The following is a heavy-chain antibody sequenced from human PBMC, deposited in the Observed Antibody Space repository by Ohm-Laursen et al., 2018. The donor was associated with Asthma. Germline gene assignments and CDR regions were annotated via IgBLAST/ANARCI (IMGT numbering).Heavy chain of an antibody. J-gene: IGHJ6*02. D-gene: IGHD3-9*01. CDR1: GYTFTDHH. V-gene: IGHV1-46*01. Sequence: ASVKVSCKVSGYTFTDHHMHWVRQAPGQGLEWMVFINRDNYRTAYAQRFQGRVTITADESTSTAYMELSSLRSEDTAVYYCARRYYDILTGYAYGMDVWGQGTTVTVSS. CDR3: ARRYYDILTGYAYGMDV. CDR2: INRDNYRT.